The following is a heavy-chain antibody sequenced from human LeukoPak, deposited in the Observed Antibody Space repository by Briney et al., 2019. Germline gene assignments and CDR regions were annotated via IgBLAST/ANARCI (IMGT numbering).Heavy chain of an antibody. CDR3: ARDYLGYYYYMDV. J-gene: IGHJ6*03. Sequence: GGSLRLSCTTSGFTFADYAMSWFRQAPGKGLEWVAVISYDGGNKYYADSVKGRFTISRDNSKNTLYLQMNSLRAEDTAVYYCARDYLGYYYYMDVWGKGTTVTVSS. D-gene: IGHD3-16*01. CDR1: GFTFADYA. CDR2: ISYDGGNK. V-gene: IGHV3-30*04.